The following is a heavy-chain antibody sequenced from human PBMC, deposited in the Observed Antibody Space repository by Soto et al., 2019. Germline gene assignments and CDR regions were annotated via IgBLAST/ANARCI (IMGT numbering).Heavy chain of an antibody. V-gene: IGHV5-51*01. J-gene: IGHJ5*02. D-gene: IGHD3-22*01. Sequence: GESRKISCKGSGYSCTSYWMCWVRQMPGKGLEWMGIIYPGDSDTRYSPSFQGQVTISADKSISTAYLQWSSLKASDTAMYYCARPKWFDSWFDPWGQGTLVTVSS. CDR1: GYSCTSYW. CDR3: ARPKWFDSWFDP. CDR2: IYPGDSDT.